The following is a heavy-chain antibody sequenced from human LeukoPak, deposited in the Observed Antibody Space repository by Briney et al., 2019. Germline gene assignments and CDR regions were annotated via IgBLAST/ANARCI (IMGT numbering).Heavy chain of an antibody. J-gene: IGHJ6*02. Sequence: GRSLRLSCAASGFTFSSYGMHWVRQAPGKGLEWVAVISYDGSNKYYADSVKGRFTISRDNSKNTLYLQMNSLRAEDTAVYYCAKGDIVVVVAATPHHGHYYGMDVWGQGTTVTVSS. CDR2: ISYDGSNK. D-gene: IGHD2-15*01. V-gene: IGHV3-30*18. CDR3: AKGDIVVVVAATPHHGHYYGMDV. CDR1: GFTFSSYG.